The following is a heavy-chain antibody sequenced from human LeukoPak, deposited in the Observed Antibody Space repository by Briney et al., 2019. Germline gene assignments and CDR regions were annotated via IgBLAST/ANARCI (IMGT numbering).Heavy chain of an antibody. CDR2: ISGSGGST. J-gene: IGHJ3*02. Sequence: PGGSLRLSCAASGFTFSSYAMSWVRQAPGKGLEWVSAISGSGGSTYYADSVKGRFTISRDNSKNTLYLQMNSLRAEDTAVYYCAKVRHGYSFRPDAFDIWGQGTMVTVSS. V-gene: IGHV3-23*01. CDR1: GFTFSSYA. D-gene: IGHD5-24*01. CDR3: AKVRHGYSFRPDAFDI.